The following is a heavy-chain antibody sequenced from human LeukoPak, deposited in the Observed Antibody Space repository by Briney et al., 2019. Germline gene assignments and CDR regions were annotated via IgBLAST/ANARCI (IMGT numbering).Heavy chain of an antibody. CDR2: ISNDSVDK. V-gene: IGHV3-11*04. CDR3: ARRDWVFGAVRAFHM. J-gene: IGHJ3*02. D-gene: IGHD3-3*01. Sequence: GGSLRLSCVGSGFTFSDYYMSWIRQVPGKGLEWVSYISNDSVDKYYVDSVRGRFTISRDNAKKSMYLQMSGLRVEDTAVYYCARRDWVFGAVRAFHMWGQGTVHTLFS. CDR1: GFTFSDYY.